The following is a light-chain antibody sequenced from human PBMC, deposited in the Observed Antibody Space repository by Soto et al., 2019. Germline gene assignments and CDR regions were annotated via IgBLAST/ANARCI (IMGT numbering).Light chain of an antibody. CDR1: QSVSSS. CDR2: DAS. J-gene: IGKJ1*01. CDR3: QQRSNWPRT. Sequence: EIVLTQSPATLSLSPGERGTLSCRASQSVSSSLAWYQQKPGQAPRLLIYDASNRATGIPARFSGSGSGTDFTLTISSLEPEDFAVYYCQQRSNWPRTFGQGTEVEIK. V-gene: IGKV3-11*01.